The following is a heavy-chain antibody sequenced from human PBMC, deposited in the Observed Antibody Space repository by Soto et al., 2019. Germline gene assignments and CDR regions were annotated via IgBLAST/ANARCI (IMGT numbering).Heavy chain of an antibody. J-gene: IGHJ6*02. CDR1: GYSFSIYW. CDR2: IFPGDSDI. CDR3: ARPVYGSCPLDV. Sequence: GESLKISCNTSGYSFSIYWIGWVRQKPGKGLEWMGIIFPGDSDIRYSPSFEGQVTLSADKSTNTAFLQWTTLKASDSVIYYCARPVYGSCPLDVWGQGTTVTVSS. D-gene: IGHD3-10*01. V-gene: IGHV5-51*01.